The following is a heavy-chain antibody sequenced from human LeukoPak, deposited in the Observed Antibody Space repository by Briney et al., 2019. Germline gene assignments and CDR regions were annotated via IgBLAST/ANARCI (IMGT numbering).Heavy chain of an antibody. Sequence: SETLSLTCTVSGGSISSYYWSWIRQPPGKGLEWIGNIYNRGSTNYNPSLKSRATMSVDTSKNQFSLKLSSVIAADTAVYYCARDSSTYGLDYWGQGTLVTVSS. D-gene: IGHD3-10*01. J-gene: IGHJ4*02. CDR2: IYNRGST. CDR1: GGSISSYY. CDR3: ARDSSTYGLDY. V-gene: IGHV4-59*01.